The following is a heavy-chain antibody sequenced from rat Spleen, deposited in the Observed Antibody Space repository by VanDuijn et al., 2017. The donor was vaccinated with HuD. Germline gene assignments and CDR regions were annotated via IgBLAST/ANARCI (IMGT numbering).Heavy chain of an antibody. D-gene: IGHD3-2*01. V-gene: IGHV5-46*01. Sequence: EVQLVESGGGLVQPGRSLKLSCAASGFTFSRVSMAWVRQAPKKGLEWVASITNTGGDTFYPDSVRGRFTISRDNTKNTLYLQMNSLRSEDTATYYCTSSAGHWGQGVMVTVSS. CDR2: ITNTGGDT. J-gene: IGHJ2*01. CDR1: GFTFSRVS. CDR3: TSSAGH.